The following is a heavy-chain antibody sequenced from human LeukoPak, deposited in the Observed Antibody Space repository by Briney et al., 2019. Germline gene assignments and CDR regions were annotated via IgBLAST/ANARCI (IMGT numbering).Heavy chain of an antibody. J-gene: IGHJ6*02. CDR3: ARIQAVGVPVAIDAYYSYGMDV. Sequence: ASVKVSCKASGYTFTSYGISWVRQAPGQGLEWMGRFIPMVGVATYAQKFQGRVTITEDRSTSTAYMELSSLTSEDTAVYYCARIQAVGVPVAIDAYYSYGMDVWGQGTAVSVSS. V-gene: IGHV1-69*04. D-gene: IGHD2-2*02. CDR2: FIPMVGVA. CDR1: GYTFTSYG.